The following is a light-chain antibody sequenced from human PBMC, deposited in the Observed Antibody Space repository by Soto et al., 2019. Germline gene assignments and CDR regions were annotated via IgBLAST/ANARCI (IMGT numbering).Light chain of an antibody. V-gene: IGLV2-14*01. Sequence: QSALTQPASVSGSPGQSITISCTGTSSDIGAYDLVSWFQQHPGKAPKVMIHDVSIRPSGVSNRFSGSKSGNTASLTISGLQAEDEADYYCSSYTITSTRLFGTGTKVTVL. CDR3: SSYTITSTRL. CDR1: SSDIGAYDL. J-gene: IGLJ1*01. CDR2: DVS.